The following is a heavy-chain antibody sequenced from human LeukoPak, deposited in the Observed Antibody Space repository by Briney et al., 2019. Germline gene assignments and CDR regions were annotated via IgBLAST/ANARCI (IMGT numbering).Heavy chain of an antibody. CDR1: GDSVSSNSAA. Sequence: SQTLSLTCAISGDSVSSNSAAWNWIRQSPSRGLEWLGRTYYRSKWYDDYAVSVKSRITINPDTSKNQFSLQLNSVTPEDTAVYYCAREDKGYDFWSGYYTGFDYWGQGTLVTVSS. CDR3: AREDKGYDFWSGYYTGFDY. J-gene: IGHJ4*02. CDR2: TYYRSKWYD. V-gene: IGHV6-1*01. D-gene: IGHD3-3*01.